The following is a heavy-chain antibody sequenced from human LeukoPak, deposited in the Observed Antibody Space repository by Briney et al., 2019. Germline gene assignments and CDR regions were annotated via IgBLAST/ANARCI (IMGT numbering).Heavy chain of an antibody. D-gene: IGHD3-10*01. CDR3: ASVRWDYDY. CDR1: GGSISSSSYY. Sequence: SETLSLTCTVSGGSISSSSYYWGWICQPPGKGLEWIGSIYYSGSTYYNPSLKSRVTISVDTSKNQFSLKLSSVTAADTAVYYCASVRWDYDYWGQGTLVTVSS. V-gene: IGHV4-39*01. CDR2: IYYSGST. J-gene: IGHJ4*02.